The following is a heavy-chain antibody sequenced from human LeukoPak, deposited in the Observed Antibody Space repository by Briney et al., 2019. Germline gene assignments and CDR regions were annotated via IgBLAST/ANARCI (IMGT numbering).Heavy chain of an antibody. V-gene: IGHV3-23*01. Sequence: GFLRLSCAASGFTFSSYAMSWVRQAPGKGLEWVSGIRDSGDSTYYADSVKGRFTISRDNSKNTLYMQMNSLRAEDTALYYRAKARGYSSSSSYDYWGQGTLVTVSS. CDR2: IRDSGDST. CDR3: AKARGYSSSSSYDY. J-gene: IGHJ4*02. CDR1: GFTFSSYA. D-gene: IGHD6-13*01.